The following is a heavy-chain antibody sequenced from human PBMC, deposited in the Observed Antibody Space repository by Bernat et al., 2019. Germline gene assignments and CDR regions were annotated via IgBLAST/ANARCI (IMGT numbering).Heavy chain of an antibody. D-gene: IGHD2-21*01. CDR3: ARAEVIAIFDY. Sequence: EMQLVESGGGLVQPGGSLRLSCAASGFTVSNNYMNWVRQAPGKGLEWVSVIYSGGITYYAGSVKGRFTISRDNSKNTLYLQMNGLRAEDTAIYYCARAEVIAIFDYWGQGTLVTVSS. CDR1: GFTVSNNY. CDR2: IYSGGIT. J-gene: IGHJ4*02. V-gene: IGHV3-66*01.